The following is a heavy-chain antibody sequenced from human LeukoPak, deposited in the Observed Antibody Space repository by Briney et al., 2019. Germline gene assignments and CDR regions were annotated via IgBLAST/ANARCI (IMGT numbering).Heavy chain of an antibody. CDR3: ASGKQWTPRWGDAFDI. CDR1: GGSISSYY. V-gene: IGHV4-4*07. J-gene: IGHJ3*02. Sequence: PSETLSLTCTVSGGSISSYYWSWIRQPAGKGLEWIGRIYTSGSTNYNPSLKSRVTISVDTSKNQFSLKLSSVTAADTAVYYCASGKQWTPRWGDAFDIWGQGTMVTVSS. CDR2: IYTSGST. D-gene: IGHD6-19*01.